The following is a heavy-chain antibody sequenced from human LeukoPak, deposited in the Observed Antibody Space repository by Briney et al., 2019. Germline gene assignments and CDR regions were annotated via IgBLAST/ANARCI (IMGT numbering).Heavy chain of an antibody. D-gene: IGHD3-10*01. J-gene: IGHJ4*02. CDR3: TTDLWR. V-gene: IGHV3-15*01. CDR2: IKSKPHGGTT. CDR1: GFTFSNAW. Sequence: GGSLRLSCAASGFTFSNAWMSWVRQAPGKGLVWVGRIKSKPHGGTTDYAAPVKGRFTISRDDSKNTLYLQMNSLKTEDTAVYYCTTDLWRWGQGTLVTVSS.